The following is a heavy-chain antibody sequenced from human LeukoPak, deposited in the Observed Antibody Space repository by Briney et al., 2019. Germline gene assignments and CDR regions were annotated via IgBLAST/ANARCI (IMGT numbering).Heavy chain of an antibody. D-gene: IGHD3-9*01. CDR1: GASIRSSSYY. Sequence: SETLSLTCTVSGASIRSSSYYWGWIRQPPGKGLEWIGTFDYSGSTYYNPSLKSRVSISADTARNHFSLKLTSVTAADTAVYYCARLVTYYDILTGYYNVGAFDIWGQGTMVTVSS. V-gene: IGHV4-39*02. J-gene: IGHJ3*02. CDR2: FDYSGST. CDR3: ARLVTYYDILTGYYNVGAFDI.